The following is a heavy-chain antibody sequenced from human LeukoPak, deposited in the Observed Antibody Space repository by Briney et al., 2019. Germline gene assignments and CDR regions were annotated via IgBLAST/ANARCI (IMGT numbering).Heavy chain of an antibody. D-gene: IGHD1-1*01. J-gene: IGHJ4*02. V-gene: IGHV3-9*01. CDR3: TRVTSWRTGFDY. CDR2: ITWNSDDM. CDR1: GLSFEAYG. Sequence: GRSLRLSCAASGLSFEAYGMYWVRQAPGKGLEWVSGITWNSDDMAYADSVKGRFTISRDNAKNCLYLQMNSLTVEDTALYYCTRVTSWRTGFDYWGQGTLVTVSS.